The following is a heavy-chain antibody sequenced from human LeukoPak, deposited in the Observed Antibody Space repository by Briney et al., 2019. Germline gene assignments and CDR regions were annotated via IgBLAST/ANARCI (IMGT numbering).Heavy chain of an antibody. CDR3: ASLMGDKTIFEY. D-gene: IGHD2-8*01. CDR2: IKRDGSGQ. CDR1: GFIFGSRW. Sequence: GGSLRLSCAASGFIFGSRWMSWVRQAPGKGLEWVANIKRDGSGQYYLESVKGRFTISRDNAKNSLFLQMNGLRAEDTAMYYCASLMGDKTIFEYWGQGTLVTVSS. V-gene: IGHV3-7*01. J-gene: IGHJ4*02.